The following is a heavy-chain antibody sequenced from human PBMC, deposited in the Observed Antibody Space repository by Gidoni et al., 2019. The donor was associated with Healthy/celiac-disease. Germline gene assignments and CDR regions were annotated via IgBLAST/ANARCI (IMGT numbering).Heavy chain of an antibody. D-gene: IGHD2-2*01. CDR2: INPSGGST. CDR1: GYPFTSYY. Sequence: QVQLVQSGAEVKKPGASVKVSCKASGYPFTSYYMHWVRQAPGQGLEWMGIINPSGGSTSYAQKFQGRVTMTRDTSTSTVYMGLSSLRSEDTDGYYCARVGSTSYRGFDPWGQGTLVTVSS. CDR3: ARVGSTSYRGFDP. J-gene: IGHJ5*02. V-gene: IGHV1-46*01.